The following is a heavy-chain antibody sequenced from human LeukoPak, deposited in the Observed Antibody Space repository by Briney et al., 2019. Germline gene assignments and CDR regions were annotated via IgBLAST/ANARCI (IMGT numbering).Heavy chain of an antibody. D-gene: IGHD5-12*01. CDR1: GGSISSYY. V-gene: IGHV4-59*01. Sequence: SKTLSLTCTISGGSISSYYWSWIRQPPGEGLEWIGYIYYTGSTNHNPSLKSRVTISVDTSKNQFSLKLSSVTAADTAVYYCARVVYSGYDFRGAMDVWGKGTMVTVSS. CDR3: ARVVYSGYDFRGAMDV. J-gene: IGHJ6*03. CDR2: IYYTGST.